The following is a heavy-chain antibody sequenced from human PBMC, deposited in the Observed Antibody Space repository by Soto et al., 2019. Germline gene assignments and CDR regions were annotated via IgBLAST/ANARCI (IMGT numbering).Heavy chain of an antibody. CDR1: GYTLTELS. D-gene: IGHD6-13*01. J-gene: IGHJ4*02. CDR2: FDPEDGET. CDR3: ATVYYGSSSWYELDY. V-gene: IGHV1-24*01. Sequence: ASVKVSCKVSGYTLTELSMHWVRQAPGKGLEWMGGFDPEDGETIYAQKFQGRVTMTEDTSTDTAYMELSSLRSEDTAVYYCATVYYGSSSWYELDYWGQGTLVTVSS.